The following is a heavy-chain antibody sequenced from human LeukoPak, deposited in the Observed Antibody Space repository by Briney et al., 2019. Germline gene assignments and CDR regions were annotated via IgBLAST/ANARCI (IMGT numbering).Heavy chain of an antibody. CDR3: AKLRIYDSSIYYFDY. J-gene: IGHJ4*02. D-gene: IGHD3-22*01. Sequence: GASVKVSCKASGYTFTGYYMHWVRQAPGQGLEWMGWINPNSGGTNYAQKFQGRVTMTRDTSISTAYMELSRLRSDDTAVYYCAKLRIYDSSIYYFDYWGQGTLVTVSS. V-gene: IGHV1-2*02. CDR2: INPNSGGT. CDR1: GYTFTGYY.